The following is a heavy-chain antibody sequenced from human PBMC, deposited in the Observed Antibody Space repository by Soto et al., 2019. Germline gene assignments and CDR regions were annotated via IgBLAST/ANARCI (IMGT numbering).Heavy chain of an antibody. CDR1: GSTLSSHW. J-gene: IGHJ4*02. CDR2: INQDGFGK. Sequence: EVQLVESGGGLVQPGGSLRLSCVISGSTLSSHWMTWVRQAPGKGLEWVASINQDGFGKHYLDSVEGRFTISRDTAKSSLYLQMDSLRVEDTAVYYCAKDHGSGSYPYWGQGTLVTVS. V-gene: IGHV3-7*05. D-gene: IGHD1-26*01. CDR3: AKDHGSGSYPY.